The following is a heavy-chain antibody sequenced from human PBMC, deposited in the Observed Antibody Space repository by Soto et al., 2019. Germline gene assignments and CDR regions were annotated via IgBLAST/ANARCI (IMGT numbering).Heavy chain of an antibody. D-gene: IGHD6-6*01. CDR3: ARTIEYSSSYWSPKFDP. V-gene: IGHV1-18*01. CDR1: GYTFTSYG. CDR2: ISAYNGNT. J-gene: IGHJ5*02. Sequence: GASVKVSCKASGYTFTSYGISWVRQAPGQGLEWMGWISAYNGNTNYAQKLQGRVTMTTDTSTSTAYMELRSLRSDDTAVYYCARTIEYSSSYWSPKFDPWGQGTLVTVSS.